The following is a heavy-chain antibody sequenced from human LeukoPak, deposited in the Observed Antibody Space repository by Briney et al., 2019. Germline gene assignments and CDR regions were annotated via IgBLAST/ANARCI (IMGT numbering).Heavy chain of an antibody. J-gene: IGHJ5*02. CDR3: AREVVVVVAAMRNGNWFDP. CDR2: IIPICGTA. Sequence: ASVKVSCKASGGTFSSYAISWVRQAPGQGLEWMGGIIPICGTANYAQKFQGRVTITTDESTSTAYMELSSLRSEDTAVYYCAREVVVVVAAMRNGNWFDPWGQGTLVTVSS. V-gene: IGHV1-69*05. CDR1: GGTFSSYA. D-gene: IGHD2-15*01.